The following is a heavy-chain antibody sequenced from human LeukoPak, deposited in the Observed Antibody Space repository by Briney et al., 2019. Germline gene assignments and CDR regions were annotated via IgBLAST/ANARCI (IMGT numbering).Heavy chain of an antibody. CDR1: GYSFTNYW. Sequence: GESLKISCKGSGYSFTNYWIAWVRQMPGKGLEWMGIISPGDSDTKYSPSFQGQVTISADKSIRTAYLQWSSLKASDTAMYYCARIPYYYDSSGYHFDYWGQGTLVTVSS. D-gene: IGHD3-22*01. CDR2: ISPGDSDT. CDR3: ARIPYYYDSSGYHFDY. V-gene: IGHV5-51*01. J-gene: IGHJ4*02.